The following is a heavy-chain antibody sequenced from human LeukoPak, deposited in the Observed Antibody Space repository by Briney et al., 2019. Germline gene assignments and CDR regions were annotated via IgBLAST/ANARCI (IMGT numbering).Heavy chain of an antibody. CDR2: IYTSVST. CDR3: ARIDKNLGSAAFDY. Sequence: PSETPSLTCTVSGGSISSGSYYWSWIRQPAGKGLEWIGRIYTSVSTNYNPSLKSRVTISVDTSKNQFSLKLSSVTAADTAVYYCARIDKNLGSAAFDYWGQGTLVTVSS. J-gene: IGHJ4*02. V-gene: IGHV4-61*02. D-gene: IGHD1-7*01. CDR1: GGSISSGSYY.